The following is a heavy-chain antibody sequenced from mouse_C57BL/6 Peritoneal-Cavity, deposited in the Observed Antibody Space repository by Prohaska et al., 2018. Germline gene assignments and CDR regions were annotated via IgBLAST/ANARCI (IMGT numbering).Heavy chain of an antibody. Sequence: EVKLLQSGGGLVQPGGSLKLSCAASGIDFSRYWMSWVRRAPGKGLEWIGEMNPDSSTINYAPSLKDKFIISRDNAKNTLYLQMRKVRSEDTGRYYCARTLTKAFDYWGQGTTLTVSS. J-gene: IGHJ2*01. CDR3: ARTLTKAFDY. V-gene: IGHV4-1*01. CDR1: GIDFSRYW. CDR2: MNPDSSTI. D-gene: IGHD4-1*01.